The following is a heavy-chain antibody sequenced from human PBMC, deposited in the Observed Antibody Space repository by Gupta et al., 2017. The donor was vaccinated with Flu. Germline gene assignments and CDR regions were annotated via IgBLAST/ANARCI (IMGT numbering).Heavy chain of an antibody. D-gene: IGHD1-1*01. J-gene: IGHJ6*02. Sequence: PGKGLEWLSTITSSGGDIYYGDSVKGRFTVSKDTSRNSLFLQMNSLTAEDTAVYYCARSRRQHQVENYYGMDVWGQGTTVTVS. CDR3: ARSRRQHQVENYYGMDV. CDR2: ITSSGGDI. V-gene: IGHV3-11*01.